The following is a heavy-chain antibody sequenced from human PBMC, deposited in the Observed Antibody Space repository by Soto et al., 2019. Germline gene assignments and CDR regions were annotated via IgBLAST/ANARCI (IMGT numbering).Heavy chain of an antibody. D-gene: IGHD3-10*01. CDR2: IIPILETA. CDR1: GGTFGRYT. J-gene: IGHJ6*04. CDR3: ARGGKLGGDLDV. V-gene: IGHV1-69*08. Sequence: QVQLVQSGAEVKKPGSSVKVSCKASGGTFGRYTLSWVRQAPGQGLEWMGWIIPILETANYARRFQGRLTITADTSTGTAYMDLSGLKSADTVVYYCARGGKLGGDLDVWGKGTPVTVSS.